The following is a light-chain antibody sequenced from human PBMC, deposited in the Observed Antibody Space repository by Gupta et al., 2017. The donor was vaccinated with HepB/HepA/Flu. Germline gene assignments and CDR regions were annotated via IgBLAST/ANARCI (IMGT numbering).Light chain of an antibody. CDR2: RDN. CDR1: NNNVANEG. J-gene: IGLJ3*02. Sequence: QAGLTQPPSVSKGLRQTATLTCTRDNNNVANEGAAWLQQHQGHPPKLLSSRDNNRPSGISERFSASRSRNTASLTITGLLPADEADYFCPAWAGSLCAWVFGGGTPLPVL. CDR3: PAWAGSLCAWV. V-gene: IGLV10-54*04.